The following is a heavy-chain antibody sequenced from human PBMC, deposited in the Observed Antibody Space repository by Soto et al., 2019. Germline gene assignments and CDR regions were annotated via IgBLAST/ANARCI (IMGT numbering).Heavy chain of an antibody. V-gene: IGHV1-18*04. D-gene: IGHD1-7*01. CDR2: ILSYNGNT. CDR3: ARDYLELRLGWFHS. Sequence: GASVKVSCKAPGYTFTSYYMHWVRQAPGQGLEWMGWILSYNGNTNYAQKFQDRVTMTTDTSTNTAFMELTSLRSDDTAVYYCARDYLELRLGWFHSWGQGTLVTVSS. CDR1: GYTFTSYY. J-gene: IGHJ5*01.